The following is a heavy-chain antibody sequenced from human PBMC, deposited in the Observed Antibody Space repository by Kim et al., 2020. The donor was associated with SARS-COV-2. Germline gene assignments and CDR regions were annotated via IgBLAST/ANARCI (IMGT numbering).Heavy chain of an antibody. CDR2: ISGSGGST. Sequence: GGSLRLSCAASGFTFSSYAMSWVRQAPGKGLEWVSAISGSGGSTYYADSVKGRFTISRDNSKNTLYLQMNSLRAEDTAVYYCAKDPGYSYGYVNYYYGMDVWGQGTTVRVSS. J-gene: IGHJ6*02. D-gene: IGHD5-18*01. CDR3: AKDPGYSYGYVNYYYGMDV. CDR1: GFTFSSYA. V-gene: IGHV3-23*01.